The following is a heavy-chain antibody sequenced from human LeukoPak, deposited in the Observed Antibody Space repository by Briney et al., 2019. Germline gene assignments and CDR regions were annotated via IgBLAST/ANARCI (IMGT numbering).Heavy chain of an antibody. V-gene: IGHV1-18*04. CDR1: GYTFTSYG. D-gene: IGHD2-21*02. Sequence: ASVKVSCKASGYTFTSYGINWVRQAPGQGLEWMAWISVYTNYTNYAQEFQDRVTMTTDTSTSTAYMELRSPRSDDTAVYYCARDPTPTMYGDNNWFDPWGQGTLVIVSS. CDR2: ISVYTNYT. CDR3: ARDPTPTMYGDNNWFDP. J-gene: IGHJ5*02.